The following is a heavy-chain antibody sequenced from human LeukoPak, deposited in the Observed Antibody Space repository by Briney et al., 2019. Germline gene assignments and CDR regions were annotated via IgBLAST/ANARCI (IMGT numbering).Heavy chain of an antibody. CDR1: GGTFSSYA. D-gene: IGHD5-18*01. J-gene: IGHJ4*02. Sequence: GASVKVSCKASGGTFSSYAISWVRQAPGQGLEWMGGIIPIFGTANYAQKFQGRVTITADESTSTAYMELSSLRSEDTAVYYCASGYSYGADSDYWGQGTLVTVSS. CDR2: IIPIFGTA. CDR3: ASGYSYGADSDY. V-gene: IGHV1-69*13.